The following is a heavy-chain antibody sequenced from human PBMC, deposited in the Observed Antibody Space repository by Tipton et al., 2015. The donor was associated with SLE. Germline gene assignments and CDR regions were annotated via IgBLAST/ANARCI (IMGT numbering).Heavy chain of an antibody. D-gene: IGHD7-27*01. CDR1: GGSISSSSYY. CDR3: AHANWGTNFDY. Sequence: TLSLICTVSGGSISSSSYYWAWIRQPPGKGLEWIGSIYYSGSTYYNPSLESRVTISVDTSKNQFPLKLSSVTAADTAVFYCAHANWGTNFDYWGQGTLVTVSS. CDR2: IYYSGST. V-gene: IGHV4-39*06. J-gene: IGHJ4*02.